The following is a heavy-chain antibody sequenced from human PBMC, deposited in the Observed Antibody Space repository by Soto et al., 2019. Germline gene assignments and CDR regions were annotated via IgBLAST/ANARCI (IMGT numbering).Heavy chain of an antibody. Sequence: EMQLVESGGGLVQPGRSLRLSCAASGFTFDDYAMHWVRQPPGKGLEWVAAISWNSGIIEYADSVKGRFTISRDSAKNSLFLQMNSLKPEDTALYYCTQDIEWGGSHLNHAFDVWGQGTMVSVSS. V-gene: IGHV3-9*01. CDR2: ISWNSGII. D-gene: IGHD1-26*01. J-gene: IGHJ3*01. CDR1: GFTFDDYA. CDR3: TQDIEWGGSHLNHAFDV.